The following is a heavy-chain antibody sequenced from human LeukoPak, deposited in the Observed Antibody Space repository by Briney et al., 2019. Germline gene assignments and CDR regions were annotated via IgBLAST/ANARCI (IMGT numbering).Heavy chain of an antibody. J-gene: IGHJ6*02. CDR3: AKDLGPLRLLTYGSGNYYGMDV. V-gene: IGHV3-23*01. CDR2: ISGSGGST. D-gene: IGHD3-10*01. CDR1: GFTFSSYA. Sequence: GGSLRLSCAASGFTFSSYAMSWVRQAPGKGLEWVSAISGSGGSTYYADSVKGRFTISRDNSKNTLYLQMNSLRAEDTAVYYCAKDLGPLRLLTYGSGNYYGMDVWGQGTTVTVSS.